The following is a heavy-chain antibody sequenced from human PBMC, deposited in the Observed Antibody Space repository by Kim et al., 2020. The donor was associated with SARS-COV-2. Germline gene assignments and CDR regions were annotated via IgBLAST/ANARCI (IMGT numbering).Heavy chain of an antibody. CDR2: ISSSGSTI. CDR1: GFTFSSYE. V-gene: IGHV3-48*03. CDR3: ARVSGGLWSLTPPSPAFDI. Sequence: GGSLRLSCAASGFTFSSYEMNWVRQAPGKGLEWVSYISSSGSTIYYAYSVKGRFTISRDNAKNSLYLPMNSLRAEDTAVYYCARVSGGLWSLTPPSPAFDIGGQGTMVTVSS. J-gene: IGHJ3*02. D-gene: IGHD3-10*01.